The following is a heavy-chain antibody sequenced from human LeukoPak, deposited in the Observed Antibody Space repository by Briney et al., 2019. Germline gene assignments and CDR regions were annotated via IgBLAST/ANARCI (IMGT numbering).Heavy chain of an antibody. Sequence: SETLSLTCTVSGGSISSSYWSWIRQPPGKGLEWIGYIYYSGSSNYNPSLKSRVTISVDTSKNQFSLKVNSVTAADTAIDYCARRLYDSGGYYLDYWGQGTLVTVSS. V-gene: IGHV4-59*01. J-gene: IGHJ4*02. CDR3: ARRLYDSGGYYLDY. CDR1: GGSISSSY. D-gene: IGHD3-22*01. CDR2: IYYSGSS.